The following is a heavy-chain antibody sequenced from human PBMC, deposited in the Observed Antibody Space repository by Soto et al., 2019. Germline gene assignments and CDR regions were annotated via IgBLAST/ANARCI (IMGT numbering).Heavy chain of an antibody. CDR2: ISSSSSYI. CDR3: ARDLSRPRLGAAGTDPYDY. J-gene: IGHJ4*02. D-gene: IGHD6-13*01. CDR1: GFTFSSYS. Sequence: GGSLRLSCAASGFTFSSYSMNWVRQAPGKGLEWVSSISSSSSYIYYADSVKGRFTISRDNAKNSLYLQMNSLRAEDTAVYYCARDLSRPRLGAAGTDPYDYWGQGTLVTVSS. V-gene: IGHV3-21*01.